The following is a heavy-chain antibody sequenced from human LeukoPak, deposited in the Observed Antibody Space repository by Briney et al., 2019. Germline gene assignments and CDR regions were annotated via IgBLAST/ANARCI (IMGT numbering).Heavy chain of an antibody. CDR1: GFTISSNY. CDR3: ARSPASDAFDI. Sequence: PGGSLRLSCAASGFTISSNYMSWVRQAPGKGLEWVSVIYSGGTISYADSVKGRFTISRDNSKNTLYLQMNSLRAEDTAVYYCARSPASDAFDIWGQGTMVTVSS. D-gene: IGHD2-2*01. J-gene: IGHJ3*02. CDR2: IYSGGTI. V-gene: IGHV3-53*05.